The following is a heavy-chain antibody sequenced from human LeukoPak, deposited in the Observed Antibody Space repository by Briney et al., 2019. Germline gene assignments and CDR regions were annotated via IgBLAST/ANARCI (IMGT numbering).Heavy chain of an antibody. CDR3: AIRYCSSTSCYLDY. D-gene: IGHD2-2*01. CDR2: INTNTGNP. Sequence: ASVKVSCKASGYTFTSYDINWVRQATGQGLEWMGWINTNTGNPTYAQGFTGRFVFSLDTSVSTAYLQISSLKAEDTAVYYCAIRYCSSTSCYLDYWGQGTLVTVSS. V-gene: IGHV7-4-1*02. J-gene: IGHJ4*02. CDR1: GYTFTSYD.